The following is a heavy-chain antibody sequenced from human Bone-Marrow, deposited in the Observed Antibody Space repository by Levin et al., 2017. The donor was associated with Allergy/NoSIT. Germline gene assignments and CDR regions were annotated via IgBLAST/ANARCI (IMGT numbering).Heavy chain of an antibody. CDR1: GFTFSSYS. CDR3: ARKSMIEPPDAFDI. V-gene: IGHV3-21*01. CDR2: ISSSSSYI. D-gene: IGHD3-22*01. J-gene: IGHJ3*02. Sequence: PGGSLRLSCAASGFTFSSYSMNWVRQAPGKGLEWVSSISSSSSYIYYADSVKGRFTISRDNAKNSLYLQMNSLRAEDTAVYYCARKSMIEPPDAFDIWGQGTMVTVSS.